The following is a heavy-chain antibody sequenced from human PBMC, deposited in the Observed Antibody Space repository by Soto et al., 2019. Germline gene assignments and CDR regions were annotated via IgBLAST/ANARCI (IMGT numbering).Heavy chain of an antibody. D-gene: IGHD3-22*01. CDR2: ISGSGGST. V-gene: IGHV3-23*01. J-gene: IGHJ4*02. CDR3: AKGYYYDSSGYYYVPFYYFDY. CDR1: GFTFSSYA. Sequence: GGPLRLSCAASGFTFSSYAMSWVRQAPGKGLEWVSAISGSGGSTYYADSVKGRFTISRDNSKNTLYLQMNSLRAEDTAVYYCAKGYYYDSSGYYYVPFYYFDYWGQGTLVTVS.